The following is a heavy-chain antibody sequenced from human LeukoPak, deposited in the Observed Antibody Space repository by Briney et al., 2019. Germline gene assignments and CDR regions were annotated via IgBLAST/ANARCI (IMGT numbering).Heavy chain of an antibody. D-gene: IGHD2-2*03. V-gene: IGHV4-39*07. Sequence: SETLSLTCTVSADSISISTYYWGWVRQPPGKGLEWIGSIYSSGTTYYNPSLKGQLTISLDTSKNQSSLKLTSVTAADTAVYYCARAGYASSWYAQFPFSFDYWGHGTLVTVSS. CDR3: ARAGYASSWYAQFPFSFDY. CDR2: IYSSGTT. J-gene: IGHJ4*01. CDR1: ADSISISTYY.